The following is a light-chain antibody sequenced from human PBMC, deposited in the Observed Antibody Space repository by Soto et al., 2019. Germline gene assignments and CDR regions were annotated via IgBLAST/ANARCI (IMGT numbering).Light chain of an antibody. CDR3: QQYGSSPLYS. J-gene: IGKJ2*03. V-gene: IGKV3-20*01. Sequence: EIVLTQSPDSLSLSPGERATLSCRASQTVSSILAWYQQKPGQSPRLLIYGASNRATGIPDRFNGSGSGTDFTLTIDKLEPEDFAVYYCQQYGSSPLYSFGQGTKLEIK. CDR1: QTVSSI. CDR2: GAS.